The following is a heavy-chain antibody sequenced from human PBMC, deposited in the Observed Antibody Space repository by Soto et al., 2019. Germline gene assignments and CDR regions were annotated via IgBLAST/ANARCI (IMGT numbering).Heavy chain of an antibody. D-gene: IGHD2-21*02. Sequence: ASVKVSCKASGYTFIIYGISWVRQAPGQGLEWMGWMSADNGNTNYAQNFQGRVTMTTDTSTSTAYMELRSLRSDDTAVYYCARDQEYCGGDCYLNWFDPWG. J-gene: IGHJ5*02. CDR2: MSADNGNT. V-gene: IGHV1-18*01. CDR1: GYTFIIYG. CDR3: ARDQEYCGGDCYLNWFDP.